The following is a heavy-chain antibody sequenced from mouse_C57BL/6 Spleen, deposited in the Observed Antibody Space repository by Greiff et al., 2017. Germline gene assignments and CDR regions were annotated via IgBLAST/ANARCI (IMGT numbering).Heavy chain of an antibody. V-gene: IGHV1-55*01. CDR2: IYPGSGST. CDR1: GYTFTSYW. Sequence: VQLQQPGAELVKPGASVKMSCKASGYTFTSYWITWVKQRPGQGLEWIGDIYPGSGSTNYNEKFKSKATLTVDTSSSTAYMQLSSLTSEDSAVYYCARSPFYDDDEKAFAYWGQGTLVTVAA. D-gene: IGHD2-4*01. CDR3: ARSPFYDDDEKAFAY. J-gene: IGHJ3*01.